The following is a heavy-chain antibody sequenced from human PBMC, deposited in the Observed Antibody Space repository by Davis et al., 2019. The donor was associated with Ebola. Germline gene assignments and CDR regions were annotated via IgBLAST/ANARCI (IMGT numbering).Heavy chain of an antibody. CDR3: ARLVLVTAISPYDWFDP. D-gene: IGHD2-21*02. Sequence: MPGGSLRLSCTVSGHSISEYYWSWIRQPPGKGLERIGYVHYSGSTNYNPSLKSRVTISLDTPKNQVSLRLNSVTAADTAVYYCARLVLVTAISPYDWFDPWGQGTLVTVSS. J-gene: IGHJ5*02. V-gene: IGHV4-59*01. CDR1: GHSISEYY. CDR2: VHYSGST.